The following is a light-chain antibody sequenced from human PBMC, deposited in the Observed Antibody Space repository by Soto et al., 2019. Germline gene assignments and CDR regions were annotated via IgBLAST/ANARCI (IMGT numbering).Light chain of an antibody. V-gene: IGLV2-23*03. CDR2: EGS. CDR1: SSDLGSYNL. Sequence: QSVLTQPASVSGSPGQSITLSCTGTSSDLGSYNLVSWYQQHPGKAPKLMIYEGSKRPSGVSYRFSGSKSGNTASLTISGLQTEDEADYYCCSYAGSSTFVFGTGTKVTAL. J-gene: IGLJ1*01. CDR3: CSYAGSSTFV.